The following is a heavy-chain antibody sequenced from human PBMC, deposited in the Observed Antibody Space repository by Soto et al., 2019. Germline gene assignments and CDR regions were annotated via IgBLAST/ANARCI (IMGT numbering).Heavy chain of an antibody. D-gene: IGHD1-7*01. V-gene: IGHV3-21*01. J-gene: IGHJ3*02. CDR1: GFTFSSYS. CDR3: ARDRGWNYPDAFDI. Sequence: AGGSLRLSCAASGFTFSSYSMNWVRQAPGKGLEWVSSISSSSSYIYYADSVKGRFTISRDNAKNSLYLQMNSLRAEDTAVYYCARDRGWNYPDAFDIWGQGTMVTVS. CDR2: ISSSSSYI.